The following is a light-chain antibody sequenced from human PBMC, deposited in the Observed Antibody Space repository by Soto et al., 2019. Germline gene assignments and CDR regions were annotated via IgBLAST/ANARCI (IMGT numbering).Light chain of an antibody. Sequence: EIVMTQSPATLSVSPGDRATLSCRASQSVISNLACYQQKPDPAPRLLSYGASTRATGIPARFSGSGSGTEFTLTISSLQSEDFAVYYCQQYNNWPPWTFGQGTKVEIK. CDR3: QQYNNWPPWT. CDR2: GAS. J-gene: IGKJ1*01. CDR1: QSVISN. V-gene: IGKV3-15*01.